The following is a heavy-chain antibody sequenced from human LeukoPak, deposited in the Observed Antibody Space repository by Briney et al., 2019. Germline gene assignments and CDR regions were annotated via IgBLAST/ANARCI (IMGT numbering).Heavy chain of an antibody. V-gene: IGHV4-61*02. CDR1: GDSISSGSYY. D-gene: IGHD3-9*01. CDR2: IYSSGRT. J-gene: IGHJ4*02. Sequence: PSETLSLTCSVSGDSISSGSYYWSWIRQPAGKGLEWIGRIYSSGRTNYNPSLKSRVSISVDTSKNQFSLKLSSVTAADTAVYYCATGLRYFDWLPYFDCWGQGTLVTVSS. CDR3: ATGLRYFDWLPYFDC.